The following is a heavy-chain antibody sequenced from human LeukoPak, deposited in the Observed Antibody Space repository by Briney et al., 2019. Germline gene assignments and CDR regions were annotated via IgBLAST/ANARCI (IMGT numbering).Heavy chain of an antibody. CDR1: GGSISSYY. CDR2: IYYSGST. V-gene: IGHV4-59*08. D-gene: IGHD1-26*01. Sequence: SETLSLTCTVSGGSISSYYWSWIRQPPGKGLEWIGYIYYSGSTNYNPSLKSRVTISVDTSKNQFSLKLSSVTAADTAVYYCARHRAVRGGGYYRLSGMDVWGQGTTVTVSS. CDR3: ARHRAVRGGGYYRLSGMDV. J-gene: IGHJ6*02.